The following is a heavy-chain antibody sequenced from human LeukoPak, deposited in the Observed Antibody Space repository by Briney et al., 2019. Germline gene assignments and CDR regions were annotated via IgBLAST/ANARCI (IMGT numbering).Heavy chain of an antibody. CDR3: ARVRDGIRYYYYYYMDV. D-gene: IGHD1-1*01. V-gene: IGHV1-18*01. Sequence: ASVKVSCKASGYTFTSYGISWVRQAPGQGLEWMGWISAYNGNTNYAQKLQGRVTMTTDTSTSTAYMELRSLRSDDTAVYYCARVRDGIRYYYYYYMDVWGKGTTVTVSS. CDR2: ISAYNGNT. CDR1: GYTFTSYG. J-gene: IGHJ6*03.